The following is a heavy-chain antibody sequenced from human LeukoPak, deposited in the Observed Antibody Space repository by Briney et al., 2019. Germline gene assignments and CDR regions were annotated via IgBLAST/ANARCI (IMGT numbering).Heavy chain of an antibody. Sequence: SETLSLTCTVSGGSISSYYWSWIRQPPGKGLERIGNIYTSGNTNYNPSLKSRVAISVDTSKNQFSLKLNSVTAADTAVYYCARPYSSGWSGAFDIWGQGTMVTVSS. CDR3: ARPYSSGWSGAFDI. CDR1: GGSISSYY. V-gene: IGHV4-4*09. J-gene: IGHJ3*02. D-gene: IGHD6-19*01. CDR2: IYTSGNT.